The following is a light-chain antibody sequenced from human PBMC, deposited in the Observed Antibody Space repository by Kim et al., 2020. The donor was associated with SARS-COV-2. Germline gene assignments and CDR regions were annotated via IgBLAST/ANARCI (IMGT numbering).Light chain of an antibody. CDR2: DVS. J-gene: IGLJ3*02. Sequence: QSALTQPRSVSGSPGQSVTISCTGTSSDVGGYNYVSWYQQHPGKVPKVMIYDVSERPSGVPDRFSGPKSGNTASLTISGLQAEDEADYYCCSYAGSYTWVFGGGTKLTVL. CDR3: CSYAGSYTWV. CDR1: SSDVGGYNY. V-gene: IGLV2-11*01.